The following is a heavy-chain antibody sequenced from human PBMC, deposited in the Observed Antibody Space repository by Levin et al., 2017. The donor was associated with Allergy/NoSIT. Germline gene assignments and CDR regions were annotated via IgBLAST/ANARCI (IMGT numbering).Heavy chain of an antibody. D-gene: IGHD5-12*01. J-gene: IGHJ4*02. CDR1: GFTFSSYG. CDR2: ISYDGSNK. V-gene: IGHV3-30*18. CDR3: AKDRRADIVAYDPIV. Sequence: PGGSLRLSCAASGFTFSSYGMHWVRQAPGKGLEWVAVISYDGSNKYYADSVKGRFTISRDNSKNTLYLQMNSLRAEDTAVYYCAKDRRADIVAYDPIVWGQGTLVTVSS.